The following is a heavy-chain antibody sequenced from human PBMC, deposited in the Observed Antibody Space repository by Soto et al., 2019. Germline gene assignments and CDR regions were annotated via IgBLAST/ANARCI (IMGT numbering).Heavy chain of an antibody. Sequence: QVQLVESGGGVVQPGRSLRLSCAASGFTFNSYGMHWVRQAPGKALEWVALISYDGSNKYYADSVKGRFTISSDNSKNTLYLQKNSLTAEDTAVYYCAKGLGQGTIPDYWGQGTLVTVSS. CDR1: GFTFNSYG. V-gene: IGHV3-30*18. D-gene: IGHD3-10*01. CDR3: AKGLGQGTIPDY. J-gene: IGHJ4*02. CDR2: ISYDGSNK.